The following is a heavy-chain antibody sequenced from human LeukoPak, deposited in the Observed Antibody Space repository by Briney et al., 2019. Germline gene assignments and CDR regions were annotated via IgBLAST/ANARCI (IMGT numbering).Heavy chain of an antibody. J-gene: IGHJ6*03. Sequence: GGSLRLSCAASGFTFSSYGMDWVRQAPGKGLEWVSYIGSTIYYADSVKGRFTISRDNAKNSLYLQMNSLRAEDTAVYYCARDRGIVGTTGYYYMDVWGKGTTVTVSS. CDR3: ARDRGIVGTTGYYYMDV. V-gene: IGHV3-48*04. CDR2: IGSTI. D-gene: IGHD1-26*01. CDR1: GFTFSSYG.